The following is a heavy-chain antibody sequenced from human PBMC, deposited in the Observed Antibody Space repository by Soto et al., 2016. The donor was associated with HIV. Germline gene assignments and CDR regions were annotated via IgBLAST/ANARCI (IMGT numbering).Heavy chain of an antibody. CDR1: GFTFSSYA. D-gene: IGHD1-1*01. J-gene: IGHJ6*02. V-gene: IGHV3-23*01. CDR3: AKSAGTTLWYYYYGMDV. CDR2: ISGSGGST. Sequence: EVQLLESGGGLVQPGGSLRLSCAASGFTFSSYAMSWVRQAPGKGLEWVSAISGSGGSTYYADSVKGRFTISRDNSKNTLYLQMNSLRAEDTAVYYCAKSAGTTLWYYYYGMDVWGQGTTVTVSS.